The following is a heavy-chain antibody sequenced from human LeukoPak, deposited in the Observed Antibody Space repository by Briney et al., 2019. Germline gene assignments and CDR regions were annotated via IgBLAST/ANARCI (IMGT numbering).Heavy chain of an antibody. D-gene: IGHD3-9*01. Sequence: SETLSLTCAVYGGSFSGYYSSWIRQPPGKGLEWIGEINHSGSTNYNPSLKSRVTISVDTSKNQFSLKLSSVTAADTAVYYCARGGWVLRYFDWSLRLECGMDVTGQGTTVTVSS. J-gene: IGHJ6*02. CDR2: INHSGST. CDR3: ARGGWVLRYFDWSLRLECGMDV. V-gene: IGHV4-34*01. CDR1: GGSFSGYY.